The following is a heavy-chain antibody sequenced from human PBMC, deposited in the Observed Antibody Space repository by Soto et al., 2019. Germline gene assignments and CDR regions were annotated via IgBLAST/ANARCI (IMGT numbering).Heavy chain of an antibody. Sequence: QVQLVESGGGVVQPGRSLRLSCAAAGFSLSSSGMHWVRQAPGKGLEWVAFIWYDGSNEYYADSVKGRITISRDNSKNTLYLRMNSLRGEDTAVYYCARDPSAIAEYHFEYWVQGTLVTVSS. CDR2: IWYDGSNE. CDR3: ARDPSAIAEYHFEY. V-gene: IGHV3-33*01. D-gene: IGHD5-18*01. J-gene: IGHJ4*02. CDR1: GFSLSSSG.